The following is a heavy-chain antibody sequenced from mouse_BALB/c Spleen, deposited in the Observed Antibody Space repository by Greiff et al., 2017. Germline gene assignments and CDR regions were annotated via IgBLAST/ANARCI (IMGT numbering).Heavy chain of an antibody. CDR2: ISSGSSTI. CDR3: ARDWDAY. D-gene: IGHD4-1*01. J-gene: IGHJ3*01. Sequence: DVKLVESGGGLVQPGGSRKLSCAASGFTFSSFGMHWVRQAPEKGLEWVAYISSGSSTIYYADTVKGRFTISRDNPKNTLFLQMTSLRSEDTAMYYCARDWDAYWGQGTLVTVSA. V-gene: IGHV5-17*02. CDR1: GFTFSSFG.